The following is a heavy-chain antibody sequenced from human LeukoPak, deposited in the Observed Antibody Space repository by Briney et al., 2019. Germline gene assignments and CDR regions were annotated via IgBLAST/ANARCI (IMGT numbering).Heavy chain of an antibody. CDR3: ARHLYESRGQTSFDY. Sequence: SETLSLTCTVSGGSISSYYWSWIRQPPGKGLEWIGYIYYSGSTNYNPSLKSRVTISVDTSKNQFSLKLNSVTAADTAMYYCARHLYESRGQTSFDYWGQGTLVTVSS. CDR2: IYYSGST. CDR1: GGSISSYY. D-gene: IGHD3-22*01. V-gene: IGHV4-59*08. J-gene: IGHJ4*02.